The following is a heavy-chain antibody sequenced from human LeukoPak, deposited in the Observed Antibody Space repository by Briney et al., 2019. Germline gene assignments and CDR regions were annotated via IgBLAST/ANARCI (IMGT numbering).Heavy chain of an antibody. CDR2: ISGSGGST. D-gene: IGHD6-19*01. CDR3: ARGWAVAGNPNWFDP. V-gene: IGHV3-23*01. Sequence: GGSLRLSCAASGFTFSSYAMSWVRQAPGKGLEWVSAISGSGGSTYYADSVKGRFTISRDNSKNTLYLQMNSLRAEDTAVYYCARGWAVAGNPNWFDPWGQGTLVTVSS. J-gene: IGHJ5*02. CDR1: GFTFSSYA.